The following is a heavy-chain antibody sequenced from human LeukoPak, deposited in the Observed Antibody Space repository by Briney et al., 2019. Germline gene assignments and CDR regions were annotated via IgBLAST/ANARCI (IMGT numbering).Heavy chain of an antibody. CDR1: GGSISTSSYY. CDR3: ARQTGSGLFILP. V-gene: IGHV4-39*01. Sequence: SETLSLTCTVSGGSISTSSYYWGWIRQPPGKGLECIGNIYYSGSTYYNPSLKSRVTISVDTSKNQFSLKLSSVTAADTAVYYCARQTGSGLFILPGGQGTLVTVSS. D-gene: IGHD3-10*01. J-gene: IGHJ4*02. CDR2: IYYSGST.